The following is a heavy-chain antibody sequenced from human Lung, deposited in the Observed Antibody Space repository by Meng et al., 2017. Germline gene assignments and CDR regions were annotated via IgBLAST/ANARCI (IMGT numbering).Heavy chain of an antibody. CDR3: ASGLDLFDY. CDR1: GFTFSSYA. CDR2: ISYDGSNK. V-gene: IGHV3-30*01. D-gene: IGHD6-19*01. Sequence: QVQLLWFGWRVVQPGRSLRLSFAACGFTFSSYAMHWVRQAPDKGLEWVAVISYDGSNKYYADSVKGRFTISRDNSKNTLYLQMNSLRAEDTAVYYCASGLDLFDYWGQGTLVTVSS. J-gene: IGHJ4*02.